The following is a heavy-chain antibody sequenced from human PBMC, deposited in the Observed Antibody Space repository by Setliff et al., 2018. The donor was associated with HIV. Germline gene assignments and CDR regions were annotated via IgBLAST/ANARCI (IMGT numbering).Heavy chain of an antibody. V-gene: IGHV4-38-2*02. Sequence: PSETLSLTCTVSGYSISSGYYWGWIRQPPGKGLEWIGYIYHTGITNYNPSLKGRVTTSIDTSKNQFSLKLNSVTAADMGVYYCARGRKKTLAVSGTRYFDFWGQGTLVTVSS. J-gene: IGHJ4*02. D-gene: IGHD6-19*01. CDR1: GYSISSGYY. CDR3: ARGRKKTLAVSGTRYFDF. CDR2: IYHTGIT.